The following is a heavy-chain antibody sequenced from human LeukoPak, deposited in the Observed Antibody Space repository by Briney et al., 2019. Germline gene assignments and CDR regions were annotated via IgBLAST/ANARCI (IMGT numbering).Heavy chain of an antibody. CDR3: ARADGSGSADY. D-gene: IGHD3-10*01. J-gene: IGHJ4*02. V-gene: IGHV3-48*01. CDR1: GFTFSSYG. CDR2: ISSSSSTI. Sequence: GGSLRLSCAASGFTFSSYGMNWVRQAPGKGLEWVSYISSSSSTIYYADSVKGRFTISRDNAKNSLYLQMNSLRAEDTAVYYCARADGSGSADYWGQGTLVTVSS.